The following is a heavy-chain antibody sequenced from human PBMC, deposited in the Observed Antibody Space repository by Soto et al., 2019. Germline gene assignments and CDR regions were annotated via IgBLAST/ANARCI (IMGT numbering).Heavy chain of an antibody. Sequence: PSETLSLTCAVYGGSFSGYYWSWIRQPPGKGLEWIGEINHSGSTNYSPSLKSRVTISVDTSKNQFSLKLSSVTAADTAVYYCAGHSGYYFDYWGQGTLVTVSS. CDR3: AGHSGYYFDY. J-gene: IGHJ4*02. V-gene: IGHV4-34*01. CDR2: INHSGST. CDR1: GGSFSGYY. D-gene: IGHD5-12*01.